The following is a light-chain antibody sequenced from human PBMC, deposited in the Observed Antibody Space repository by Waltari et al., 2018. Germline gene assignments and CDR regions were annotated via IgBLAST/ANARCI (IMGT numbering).Light chain of an antibody. CDR2: QNN. Sequence: AHWYQQKPGRSPGRVIHQNNKRPSGIPDRFSGSKSGKTATLTISGTQAMDEADYYCQAWDSGTVFGGGTKLTVL. CDR3: QAWDSGTV. J-gene: IGLJ3*02. V-gene: IGLV3-1*01.